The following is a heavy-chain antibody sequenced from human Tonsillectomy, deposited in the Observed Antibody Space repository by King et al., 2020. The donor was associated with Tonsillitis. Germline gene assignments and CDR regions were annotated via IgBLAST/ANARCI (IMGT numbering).Heavy chain of an antibody. J-gene: IGHJ3*02. Sequence: VQLQESGPGLVKPSETLSLTCTVSGGSISSYYWSWIRQPPGKGLEWIGYSYYSGSTNYNPSLKSRVTISVDTSKNQFSLKLSSVTAADTAVYYCARDPTYYDFWSGSPAAFDIWGQGTMVTVSS. D-gene: IGHD3-3*01. CDR1: GGSISSYY. CDR2: SYYSGST. CDR3: ARDPTYYDFWSGSPAAFDI. V-gene: IGHV4-59*01.